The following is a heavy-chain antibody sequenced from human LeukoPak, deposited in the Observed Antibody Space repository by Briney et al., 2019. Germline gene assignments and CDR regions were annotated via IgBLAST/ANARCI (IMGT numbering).Heavy chain of an antibody. CDR3: AKYPHYDSSGYSFDP. J-gene: IGHJ5*02. V-gene: IGHV3-23*01. Sequence: GGSLRLSCAASGFTFSNYAMSWVRQAPGKGLEWVSGIRGSGGSTDYADSVKGRFTISRDNFKNTLYLQMNSLRAEDTAVYYCAKYPHYDSSGYSFDPWGQGTLVTVSS. CDR2: IRGSGGST. CDR1: GFTFSNYA. D-gene: IGHD3-22*01.